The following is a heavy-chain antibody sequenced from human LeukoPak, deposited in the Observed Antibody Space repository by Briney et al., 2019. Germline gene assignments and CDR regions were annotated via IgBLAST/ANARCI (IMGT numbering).Heavy chain of an antibody. Sequence: GGSLRLSCAASGFTFSSYAMSWVRQAPGKGLEWVSAISGSGGSTYYADSVKGRFTISRDNAKNSLYLQMNSLRAEDTALYYCARERDPYYYDSSGYYGIFDYWGQGTLVTVSS. D-gene: IGHD3-22*01. CDR1: GFTFSSYA. V-gene: IGHV3-23*01. CDR2: ISGSGGST. CDR3: ARERDPYYYDSSGYYGIFDY. J-gene: IGHJ4*02.